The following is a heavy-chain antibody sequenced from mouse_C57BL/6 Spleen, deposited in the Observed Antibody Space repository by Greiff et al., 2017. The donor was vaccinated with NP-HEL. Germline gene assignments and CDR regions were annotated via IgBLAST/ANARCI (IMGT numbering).Heavy chain of an antibody. Sequence: QVQLQQPGAELVKPGASVKMSCKASGYTFTSYWITWVKQRPGQGLEWIGDIYPGSGSTNYNEKFKSKATLTVDTSSSTAYMQLSSLTSEDSAVYYCARAGYYYGSSYRYFDVWGTGTTVPVSS. J-gene: IGHJ1*03. D-gene: IGHD1-1*01. CDR1: GYTFTSYW. V-gene: IGHV1-55*01. CDR3: ARAGYYYGSSYRYFDV. CDR2: IYPGSGST.